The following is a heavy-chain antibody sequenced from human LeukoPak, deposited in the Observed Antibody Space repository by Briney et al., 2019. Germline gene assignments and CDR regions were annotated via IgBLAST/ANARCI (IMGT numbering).Heavy chain of an antibody. D-gene: IGHD2-2*01. Sequence: SETLSLTCTVSGYSISSGYYWGWIRQPPGKGLEWIGSIYHSGSTYYNPSLKSRVTISVDTSKNQFSLKLSSVTAADTAVYYCASMPDYYYYYYMDVWGKGTTVTVSS. CDR2: IYHSGST. V-gene: IGHV4-38-2*02. J-gene: IGHJ6*03. CDR3: ASMPDYYYYYYMDV. CDR1: GYSISSGYY.